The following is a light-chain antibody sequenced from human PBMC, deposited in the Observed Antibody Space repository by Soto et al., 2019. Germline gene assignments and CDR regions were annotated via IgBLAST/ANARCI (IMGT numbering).Light chain of an antibody. J-gene: IGKJ4*01. CDR1: QSLSSS. CDR2: DAS. CDR3: QHRSNWPSVT. Sequence: EIVLTQSPTTLSLSPGDRATLSCRASQSLSSSLAWYRHQPGQAPRLLIYDASSRATGIPGRFSGSGSGTRFTLTISSLQPEDFGVYDCQHRSNWPSVTFGGGTKVEIK. V-gene: IGKV3-11*01.